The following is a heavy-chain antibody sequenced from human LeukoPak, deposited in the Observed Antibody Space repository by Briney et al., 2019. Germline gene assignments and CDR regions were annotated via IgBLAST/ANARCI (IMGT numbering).Heavy chain of an antibody. CDR2: ISNSSSYV. CDR3: ARIYSGSHYS. Sequence: GGSLRLSCAASGFTFSSYSMNWVRQAPGKGLEWVSSISNSSSYVYYADSVKGRFTISRDNAKNSLYLQMNSLRAEDTAVYYCARIYSGSHYSWGQGTLVTISS. J-gene: IGHJ4*02. V-gene: IGHV3-21*01. D-gene: IGHD1-26*01. CDR1: GFTFSSYS.